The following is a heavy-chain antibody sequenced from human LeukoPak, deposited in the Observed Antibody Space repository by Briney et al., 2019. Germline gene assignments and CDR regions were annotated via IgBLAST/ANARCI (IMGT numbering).Heavy chain of an antibody. CDR1: GFTLRSYV. D-gene: IGHD3-3*01. V-gene: IGHV3-23*01. CDR2: ISGSGGST. J-gene: IGHJ4*02. CDR3: AKEDSTILGVDPENLFDY. Sequence: PGGSLRLSCVASGFTLRSYVMNWVRQTPGKGLEWVSAISGSGGSTYYADSVKGRFTISRDNSKNTLYLQMNSLRAEDTAVYYCAKEDSTILGVDPENLFDYWGQGTLVTVSS.